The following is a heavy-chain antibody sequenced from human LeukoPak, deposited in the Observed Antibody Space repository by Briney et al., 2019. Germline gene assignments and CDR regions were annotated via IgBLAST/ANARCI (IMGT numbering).Heavy chain of an antibody. CDR2: ISYDGSNK. V-gene: IGHV3-30*18. Sequence: PGRSLRLSCAASGFTFSSYGMHWVRQAPGKGLEWVAVISYDGSNKYYADSVKGRFTISRDNSKNTLYLQMNSLRAEDTAVYYCAKEVWFGELLSAYYGMDVWGQGTTVTVSS. J-gene: IGHJ6*02. CDR3: AKEVWFGELLSAYYGMDV. D-gene: IGHD3-10*01. CDR1: GFTFSSYG.